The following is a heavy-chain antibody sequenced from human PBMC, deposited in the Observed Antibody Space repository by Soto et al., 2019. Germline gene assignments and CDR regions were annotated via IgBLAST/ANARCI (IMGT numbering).Heavy chain of an antibody. J-gene: IGHJ5*02. D-gene: IGHD2-8*01. V-gene: IGHV4-34*01. Sequence: SETLSLTCAVYGGSFSDSSWTWIRQPPGKGLELIGEINQSGSTNYNPSLKSRVTISIDTSKRQFSLKLSSVTAADTAVYYCARVAKMMYARSLLSRRSSNWLDPWGQGTLVTVSS. CDR2: INQSGST. CDR1: GGSFSDSS. CDR3: ARVAKMMYARSLLSRRSSNWLDP.